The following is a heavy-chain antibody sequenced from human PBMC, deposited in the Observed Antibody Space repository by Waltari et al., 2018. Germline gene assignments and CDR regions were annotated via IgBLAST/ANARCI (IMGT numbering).Heavy chain of an antibody. D-gene: IGHD5-18*01. Sequence: QLQLQESGSGLVKPSQTLSLTCAVSGGSISSGGYSWSWIRQPPGKGLEWIGYIYQSGSTYYNPSLKSRVTISVDRSKNQFSLKLSSVTAADTAVYYCARAGYSYGLEDWGQGTLVTVSS. CDR3: ARAGYSYGLED. J-gene: IGHJ4*02. CDR2: IYQSGST. CDR1: GGSISSGGYS. V-gene: IGHV4-30-2*01.